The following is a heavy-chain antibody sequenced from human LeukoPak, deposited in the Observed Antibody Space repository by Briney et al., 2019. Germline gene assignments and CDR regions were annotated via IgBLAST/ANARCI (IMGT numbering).Heavy chain of an antibody. CDR2: IYYSGSS. Sequence: SETLSLTCTVSGGSVNSGSYYWNWIRQPPGKGLEWIGYIYYSGSSNYNPSLKSRVTISVDTSKNQFSLKLSSVTAADTAVYYCARAAYSGSYHSDYWGQGTLVTVSS. CDR3: ARAAYSGSYHSDY. CDR1: GGSVNSGSYY. V-gene: IGHV4-61*01. D-gene: IGHD1-26*01. J-gene: IGHJ4*02.